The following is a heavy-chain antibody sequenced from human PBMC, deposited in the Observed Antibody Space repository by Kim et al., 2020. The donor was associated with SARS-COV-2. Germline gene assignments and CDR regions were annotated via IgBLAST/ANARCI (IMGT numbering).Heavy chain of an antibody. CDR1: GFTFSSYA. V-gene: IGHV3-64*01. CDR2: ISSNGGST. J-gene: IGHJ4*02. CDR3: ARGPYYDILTGYLLDY. Sequence: GGSLRLSCAASGFTFSSYAMHWVRQAPGKGLEYVSAISSNGGSTYYANSVNGRFTISRDNSKNTLYLPMGSLRAEDMAVYYCARGPYYDILTGYLLDYWGQGTLVTVSS. D-gene: IGHD3-9*01.